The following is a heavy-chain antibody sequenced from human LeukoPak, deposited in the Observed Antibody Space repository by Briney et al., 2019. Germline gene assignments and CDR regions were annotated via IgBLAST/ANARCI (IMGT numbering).Heavy chain of an antibody. D-gene: IGHD6-13*01. Sequence: GGSLRLSCAASGFTFSSYSMNWVRQAPGKGLEWVSSISSSSSYIYYADSVKGRFTISRDNAKNSLYLQMNSLRAEDTAVYYCARDGWAAAGKTPPTFFDYWGQGTLVTVSS. CDR2: ISSSSSYI. J-gene: IGHJ4*02. CDR3: ARDGWAAAGKTPPTFFDY. CDR1: GFTFSSYS. V-gene: IGHV3-21*01.